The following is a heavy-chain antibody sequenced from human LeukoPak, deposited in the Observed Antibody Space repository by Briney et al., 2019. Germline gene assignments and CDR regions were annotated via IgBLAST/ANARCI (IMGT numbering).Heavy chain of an antibody. V-gene: IGHV4-59*12. CDR3: ARGYYYDSSGYYGDHYYFDY. CDR1: GGSISSYF. J-gene: IGHJ4*02. CDR2: ISYSGST. D-gene: IGHD3-22*01. Sequence: SETLSLTCSVSGGSISSYFWSWIRQPPGKGLEWIGYISYSGSTNYNPSLKSRVTMSVDTSKNQFSLKLSSVTAADTAVYYCARGYYYDSSGYYGDHYYFDYWGQGTLVTVSS.